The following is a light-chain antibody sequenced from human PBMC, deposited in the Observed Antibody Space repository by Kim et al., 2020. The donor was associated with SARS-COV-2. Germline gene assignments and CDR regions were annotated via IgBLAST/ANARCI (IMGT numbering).Light chain of an antibody. J-gene: IGLJ2*01. CDR3: SSYAASSTVI. Sequence: SITISCTGTSSDIGAYNYVFWYQQHPDKAPKLIIYDVNKRPSGISSRFSGFKSDNTASLTISGLQAEDEATYHCSSYAASSTVIFGGGTQLTVL. V-gene: IGLV2-14*03. CDR2: DVN. CDR1: SSDIGAYNY.